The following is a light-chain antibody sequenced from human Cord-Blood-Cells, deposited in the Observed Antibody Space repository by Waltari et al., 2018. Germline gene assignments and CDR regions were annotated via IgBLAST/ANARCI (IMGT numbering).Light chain of an antibody. CDR2: DVS. Sequence: QSALTQPASVSGSPGRSFTISCTGTSSDVGGYNYVSWYQQHPGKAPNLMIDDVSNRPSGGAKRFSGSKAGNTASLTTSEIQGEDEADYYCSSYTSSSNGVFGGGTKQAGL. V-gene: IGLV2-14*01. CDR3: SSYTSSSNGV. CDR1: SSDVGGYNY. J-gene: IGLJ3*02.